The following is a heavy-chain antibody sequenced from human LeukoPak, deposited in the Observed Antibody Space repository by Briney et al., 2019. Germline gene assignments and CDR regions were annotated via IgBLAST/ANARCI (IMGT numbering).Heavy chain of an antibody. CDR1: GGSISSYY. V-gene: IGHV4-59*01. CDR3: AREGRGAAAGMDY. J-gene: IGHJ4*02. CDR2: IYYSGST. Sequence: SQTLSLTCTVSGGSISSYYWSWIRQPPRKGLEWIGYIYYSGSTNYNPSLKSRVTISVDTSKNQCSLNLSSVTAADTAVYCCAREGRGAAAGMDYWGQGTLVTVSS. D-gene: IGHD6-13*01.